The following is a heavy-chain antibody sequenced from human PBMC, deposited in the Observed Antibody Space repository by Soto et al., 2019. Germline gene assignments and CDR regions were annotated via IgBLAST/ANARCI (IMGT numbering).Heavy chain of an antibody. CDR3: AREKSGSWDV. V-gene: IGHV3-21*01. Sequence: GGSLRLSCVASGFIFSTYTMSWVRQAPGAGLEWVTSISSSSSNIYYAGSVKGRFTVSRDNAKNSLYLQLTGLRVEDTAFYYCAREKSGSWDVWGQGTTVTVSS. D-gene: IGHD1-26*01. J-gene: IGHJ6*02. CDR2: ISSSSSNI. CDR1: GFIFSTYT.